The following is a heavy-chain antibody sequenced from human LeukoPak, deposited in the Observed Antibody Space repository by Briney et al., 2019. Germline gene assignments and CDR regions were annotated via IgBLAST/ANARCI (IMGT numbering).Heavy chain of an antibody. V-gene: IGHV4-59*08. CDR1: GGSISSYY. CDR3: ARDTAMGSFDY. D-gene: IGHD5-18*01. J-gene: IGHJ4*02. CDR2: IYYSGNT. Sequence: SETLSLTCTVSGGSISSYYWNWIRQPPGKGLEWIGYIYYSGNTNCNPSLKSRVTISVDTSKNQFSLKLSYVSAAATAVYYYARDTAMGSFDYWGQGTLVTVAS.